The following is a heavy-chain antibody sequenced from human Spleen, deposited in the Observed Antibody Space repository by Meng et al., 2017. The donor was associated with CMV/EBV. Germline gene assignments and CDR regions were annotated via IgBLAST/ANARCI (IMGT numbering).Heavy chain of an antibody. CDR3: ARAEAGTFWNYFDY. Sequence: GESLKISCAASGFSVRTDYLSWVRQAPGKGLEWVSVIYSGDSRYYADSVKGRFTISRDNSKNTVFLQMSSLRLEYTAVYYCARAEAGTFWNYFDYWGQGTLVTVSS. V-gene: IGHV3-66*02. J-gene: IGHJ4*02. CDR2: IYSGDSR. D-gene: IGHD6-13*01. CDR1: GFSVRTDY.